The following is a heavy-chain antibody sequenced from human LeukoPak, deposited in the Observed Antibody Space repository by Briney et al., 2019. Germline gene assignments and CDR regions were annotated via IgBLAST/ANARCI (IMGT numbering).Heavy chain of an antibody. CDR1: GFTFSSYA. J-gene: IGHJ4*02. CDR3: AKIGQASGNPLGAFDY. CDR2: ISGSGGNT. V-gene: IGHV3-23*01. Sequence: GGSLRLSCAASGFTFSSYAMSWVRQAPGNGLEWVSAISGSGGNTYYADSVKGRFTISRDNSKNTLYLQMNSLRAEDTAVYYCAKIGQASGNPLGAFDYWGQGTLVTVSS. D-gene: IGHD1-26*01.